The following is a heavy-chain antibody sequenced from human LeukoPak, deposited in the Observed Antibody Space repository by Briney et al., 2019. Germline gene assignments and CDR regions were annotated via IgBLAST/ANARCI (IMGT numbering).Heavy chain of an antibody. J-gene: IGHJ6*02. Sequence: SETLSLTCAVYGGSFSGYYWSWIRQPPGKGLEWIGEINHSGSTNYNPSLKSRVTISVDTSKNQFSLKLSSVTAADTAVYYCAREDFRSGQDGMDVWGQGTTVTVSS. CDR1: GGSFSGYY. V-gene: IGHV4-34*01. D-gene: IGHD3-3*01. CDR3: AREDFRSGQDGMDV. CDR2: INHSGST.